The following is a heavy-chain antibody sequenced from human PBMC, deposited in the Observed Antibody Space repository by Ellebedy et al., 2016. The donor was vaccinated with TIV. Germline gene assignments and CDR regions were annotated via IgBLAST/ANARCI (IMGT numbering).Heavy chain of an antibody. CDR2: INPSDSDT. CDR3: ARRGDSDFDP. CDR1: GYNFSNNW. V-gene: IGHV5-10-1*01. D-gene: IGHD4-17*01. J-gene: IGHJ5*02. Sequence: GESLKISCKISGYNFSNNWISWVRQKPGKGLEWMGRINPSDSDTDYRPSFRGHVTMSVDKSISFAFLQWSSLQASDTAMYYCARRGDSDFDPWGQGTVVTVSP.